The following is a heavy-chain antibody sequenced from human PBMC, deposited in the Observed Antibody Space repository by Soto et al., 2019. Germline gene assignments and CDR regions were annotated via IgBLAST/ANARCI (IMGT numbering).Heavy chain of an antibody. V-gene: IGHV3-15*01. CDR1: GFTFINAW. Sequence: KSGGSLRLSCAASGFTFINAWMSWVRQAPGKGLEWVGRIKSKTDGGTTDYAAPVKGRFTISRDDSKNTLYLQMNSLKTEDTAVYYCTTVLYDSSGYQDYWGQGTLVTVSS. J-gene: IGHJ4*02. CDR2: IKSKTDGGTT. D-gene: IGHD3-22*01. CDR3: TTVLYDSSGYQDY.